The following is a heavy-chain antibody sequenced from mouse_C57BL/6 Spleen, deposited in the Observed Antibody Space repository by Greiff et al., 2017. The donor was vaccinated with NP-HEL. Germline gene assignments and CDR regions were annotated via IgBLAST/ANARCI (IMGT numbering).Heavy chain of an antibody. CDR3: ARYWDGYYGYFDY. V-gene: IGHV1-76*01. J-gene: IGHJ2*01. CDR1: GYTFTDYY. Sequence: QVQLQQSGAELVRPGASVKLSCKASGYTFTDYYINWVKQRPGQGLEWIARIYPGSGNTYYNEKFKGKATLTAEKSSSTAYMQLSSLTSEDSAVYFCARYWDGYYGYFDYWGQGTTLTVSS. D-gene: IGHD2-3*01. CDR2: IYPGSGNT.